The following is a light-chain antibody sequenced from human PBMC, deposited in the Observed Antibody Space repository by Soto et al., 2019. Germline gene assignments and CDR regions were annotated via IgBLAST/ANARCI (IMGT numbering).Light chain of an antibody. Sequence: QSVLTQPASVSGSPGQSITISCTGTSSDVGGYNYVSWYQQHPGKAPRFLIYDVSNRPSGVSNRFSGSKSGATASLTISGLQAEDEADYCCTSYTSSSTYVFGTGTKLTVL. V-gene: IGLV2-14*01. CDR1: SSDVGGYNY. CDR2: DVS. J-gene: IGLJ1*01. CDR3: TSYTSSSTYV.